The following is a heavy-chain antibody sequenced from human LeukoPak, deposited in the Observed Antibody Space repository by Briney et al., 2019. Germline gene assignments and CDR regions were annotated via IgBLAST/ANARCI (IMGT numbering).Heavy chain of an antibody. CDR1: GFTFTSSA. CDR2: IVVGSGNT. D-gene: IGHD1-26*01. Sequence: SVKASCKASGFTFTSSAMQWVRQARGQRLEWIGWIVVGSGNTNYAQKFQEGVTITRDMSTSTAYMELSSLRSEDTAVYYCAAGLWELLDYGMDVWGQGTTVTVSS. CDR3: AAGLWELLDYGMDV. J-gene: IGHJ6*02. V-gene: IGHV1-58*02.